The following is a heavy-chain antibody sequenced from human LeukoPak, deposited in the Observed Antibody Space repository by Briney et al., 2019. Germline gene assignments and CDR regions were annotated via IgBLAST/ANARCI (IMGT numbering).Heavy chain of an antibody. V-gene: IGHV2-70*04. CDR2: IDWDDDK. CDR3: ARSDLDDAFDI. J-gene: IGHJ3*02. Sequence: QTLSLTRTFSGFSLSTSGMRVSWIRQPPGNALEWLARIDWDDDKFYSTSLKTRLTISKDTSKNQVVLTMTNMDPVDTATYYCARSDLDDAFDIWGQGTMVTVSS. CDR1: GFSLSTSGMR.